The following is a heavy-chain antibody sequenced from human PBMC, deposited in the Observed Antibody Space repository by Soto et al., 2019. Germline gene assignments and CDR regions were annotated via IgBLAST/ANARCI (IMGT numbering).Heavy chain of an antibody. J-gene: IGHJ6*03. D-gene: IGHD3-3*01. CDR1: GYTLTSYG. CDR2: ISAYNGNT. CDR3: ARGGQVFGVVTNYYYYYMDV. Sequence: GASVKLSCKASGYTLTSYGISWVRQAPGQGLEWMGWISAYNGNTNYAQKLQGRVTMTTDTSTSTAYMELRSLRSDDTAVYYCARGGQVFGVVTNYYYYYMDVWGKGTTVTVSS. V-gene: IGHV1-18*01.